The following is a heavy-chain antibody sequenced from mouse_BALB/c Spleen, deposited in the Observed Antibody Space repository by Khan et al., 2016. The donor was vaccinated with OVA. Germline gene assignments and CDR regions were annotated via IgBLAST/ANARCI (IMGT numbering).Heavy chain of an antibody. V-gene: IGHV2-9*02. CDR2: IWAGGST. CDR3: ARVYDPYYALDY. Sequence: QVQLKQSGPGLVAPSQSLSITCSVSGFSLTSYGINWVRQPPGKGLEWLGVIWAGGSTNYNSALMSRLSISKDNAKNQVFLKMNSLQTDDTAMYYCARVYDPYYALDYWGPGTSVTVSS. D-gene: IGHD2-3*01. J-gene: IGHJ4*01. CDR1: GFSLTSYG.